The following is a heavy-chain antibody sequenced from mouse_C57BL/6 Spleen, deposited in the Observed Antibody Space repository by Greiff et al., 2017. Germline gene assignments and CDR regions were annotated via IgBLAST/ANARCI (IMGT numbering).Heavy chain of an antibody. CDR3: ARRGDGYYRYFDY. CDR1: GFTFSSYG. V-gene: IGHV5-6*01. Sequence: EVQVVESGGDLVKPGGSLKLSCAASGFTFSSYGMSWVRQTPDKRLEWVATISSGGSYTYYPDSVKGRFTISRDNAKNTLYLQMSSLKSEDTAMYYCARRGDGYYRYFDYWGQGTTLTVSS. J-gene: IGHJ2*01. D-gene: IGHD2-3*01. CDR2: ISSGGSYT.